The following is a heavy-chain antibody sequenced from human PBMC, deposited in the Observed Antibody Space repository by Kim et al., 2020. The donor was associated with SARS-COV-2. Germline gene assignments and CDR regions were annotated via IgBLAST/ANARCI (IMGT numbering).Heavy chain of an antibody. CDR3: ARVVYSSGWYFFDY. D-gene: IGHD6-19*01. Sequence: YADSVKGRLTVSRDNSKNTLYLQMGSLRPEDTAVYYCARVVYSSGWYFFDYWGQGTQVTVSS. J-gene: IGHJ4*02. V-gene: IGHV3-64*02.